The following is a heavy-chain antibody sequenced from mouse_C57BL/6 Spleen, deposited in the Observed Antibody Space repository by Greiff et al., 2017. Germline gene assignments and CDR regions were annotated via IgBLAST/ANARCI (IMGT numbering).Heavy chain of an antibody. CDR2: IYPRDGST. V-gene: IGHV1-78*01. D-gene: IGHD2-4*01. CDR1: GYTFTDHT. J-gene: IGHJ2*01. Sequence: QVQLQQSDAELVKPGASVKISCKVSGYTFTDHTIHWMKQRPEQGLEWIGYIYPRDGSTKYNEKVKGKATLTEDKSSITAYMQLNSLTSEASAVYFCERYYDYDKGFDDWGQGTTLTVSS. CDR3: ERYYDYDKGFDD.